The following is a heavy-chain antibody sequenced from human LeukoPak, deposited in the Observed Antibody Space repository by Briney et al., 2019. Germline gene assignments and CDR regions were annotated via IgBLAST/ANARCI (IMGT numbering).Heavy chain of an antibody. J-gene: IGHJ4*02. CDR1: GFTFRSAR. CDR2: IKPMTEGGTT. CDR3: TSVPVG. D-gene: IGHD1-26*01. Sequence: AGGSLRLSCAASGFTFRSARMNWVRQAPGKGLEWVGHIKPMTEGGTTDYAAPVKGRFTILRDDSKNTLDLQMNSLKTEDTAVYYCTSVPVGWGQGTLVTVSA. V-gene: IGHV3-15*01.